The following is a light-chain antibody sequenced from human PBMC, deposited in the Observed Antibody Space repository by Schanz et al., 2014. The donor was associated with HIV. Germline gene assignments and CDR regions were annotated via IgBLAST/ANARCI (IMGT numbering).Light chain of an antibody. CDR3: QQCVTYPYT. J-gene: IGKJ2*01. CDR1: QTINNW. Sequence: DIQMTQSPSTLSASVGDRVTVTCRASQTINNWLAWYQQKPGKVPKVLIYKASSLASGVPSRFSGSGSGTEFTLTIDSLQPDDFATYYCQQCVTYPYTFGQGTKLDIK. CDR2: KAS. V-gene: IGKV1-5*03.